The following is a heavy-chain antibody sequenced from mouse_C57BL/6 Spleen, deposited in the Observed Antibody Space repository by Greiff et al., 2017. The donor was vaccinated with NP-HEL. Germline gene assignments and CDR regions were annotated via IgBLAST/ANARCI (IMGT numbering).Heavy chain of an antibody. V-gene: IGHV3-6*01. D-gene: IGHD3-2*02. CDR2: ISYDGSN. CDR3: ARGRAQAGFDY. Sequence: ESGPGLVKPSQSLSLTCSVTGYSITSGYYWNWIRQFPGNKLEWMGYISYDGSNNYNPSLKNRISITRDTSKNQFFLKLNSVTTEDTATYYGARGRAQAGFDYWGQGTTLTVSS. CDR1: GYSITSGYY. J-gene: IGHJ2*01.